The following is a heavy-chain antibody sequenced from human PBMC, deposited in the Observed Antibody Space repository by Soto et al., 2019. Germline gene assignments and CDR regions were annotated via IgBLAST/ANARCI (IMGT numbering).Heavy chain of an antibody. J-gene: IGHJ4*02. CDR2: ITGSSGRT. V-gene: IGHV3-23*01. D-gene: IGHD1-26*01. CDR1: GFTFSNYA. CDR3: AKEYTSTSRGSFDY. Sequence: EVHLLEFGGSLVQPGGSLRLSCAASGFTFSNYAMNWVRQAPGKGLEWVSGITGSSGRTFYADSVKGRFTISRDNSKNTVYLQMNSVRADDTAVYYCAKEYTSTSRGSFDYWGQGALVTVSS.